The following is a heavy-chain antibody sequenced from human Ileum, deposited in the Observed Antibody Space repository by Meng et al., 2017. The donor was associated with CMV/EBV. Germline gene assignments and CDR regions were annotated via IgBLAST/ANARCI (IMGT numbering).Heavy chain of an antibody. D-gene: IGHD6-13*01. CDR3: AKDGGGSSWDGFFDS. J-gene: IGHJ4*02. CDR2: IWFDESNK. V-gene: IGHV3-33*06. Sequence: GESLKISCAASGFNFRGNAMHWVRQAPGKGLEWVAIIWFDESNKYYADSVKGRFTISRDNSKNMLYLQMNSLRAEDTAVYYCAKDGGGSSWDGFFDSWGQGSLVTVSS. CDR1: GFNFRGNA.